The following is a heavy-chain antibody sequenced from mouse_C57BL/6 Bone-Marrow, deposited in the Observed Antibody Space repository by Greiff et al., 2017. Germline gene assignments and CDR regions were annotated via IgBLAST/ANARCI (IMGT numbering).Heavy chain of an antibody. V-gene: IGHV1-50*01. J-gene: IGHJ4*01. CDR3: AREDYYAMDY. CDR1: GYTFTSYW. CDR2: IDPSDSYT. Sequence: QVQLQQPGAELVKPGASVKLSCKASGYTFTSYWMQWVKQRPGQGLEWIGAIDPSDSYTNYNQKFKGKATLTVDTSSSTAYMQLSSLTSEDSAVYYCAREDYYAMDYWGQGTTVTVSS.